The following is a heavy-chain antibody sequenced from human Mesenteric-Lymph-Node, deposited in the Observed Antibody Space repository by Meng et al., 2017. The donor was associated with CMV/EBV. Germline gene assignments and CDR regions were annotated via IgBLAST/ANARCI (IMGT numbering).Heavy chain of an antibody. CDR3: ARGRELPDY. CDR1: GFTFSSYE. J-gene: IGHJ4*02. CDR2: ISNGGSTK. V-gene: IGHV3-48*03. D-gene: IGHD1-7*01. Sequence: LSLTCAGSGFTFSSYEMHWVRQAPGKGLEWVSYISNGGSTKYYADSVKGRFTISRDNAKNSLYLQMNSLRAEDTAVYYCARGRELPDYWGQGTLVTVSS.